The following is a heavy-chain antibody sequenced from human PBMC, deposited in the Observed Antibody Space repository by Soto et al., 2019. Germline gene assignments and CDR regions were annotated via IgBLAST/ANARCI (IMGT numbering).Heavy chain of an antibody. CDR2: VFYTGFT. J-gene: IGHJ4*02. CDR1: GASISGIYAY. D-gene: IGHD1-20*01. Sequence: PSETLSLTCAVSGASISGIYAYWAWLRQSPGRGPEGIGSVFYTGFTSYNPSLESRVSVSVDTSKSQFSMKLSAVTAADTAVYYCATSQKGYNWNYFDHWGQGALVTVSS. V-gene: IGHV4-39*01. CDR3: ATSQKGYNWNYFDH.